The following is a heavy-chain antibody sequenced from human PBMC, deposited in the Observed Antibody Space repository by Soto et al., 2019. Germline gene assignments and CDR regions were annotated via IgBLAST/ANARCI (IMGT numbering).Heavy chain of an antibody. CDR3: ARDPYYDSSGYCFAP. CDR1: GYTFTNFG. J-gene: IGHJ5*02. CDR2: ISAYNGNT. V-gene: IGHV1-18*01. Sequence: ASVKVSCKASGYTFTNFGISWVRQAPGQGLEWMGWISAYNGNTNYAQNFQGRVTMTTDTSTSTAYMELRSLRSDDTAVYYCARDPYYDSSGYCFAPWGQGTLVTVSS. D-gene: IGHD3-22*01.